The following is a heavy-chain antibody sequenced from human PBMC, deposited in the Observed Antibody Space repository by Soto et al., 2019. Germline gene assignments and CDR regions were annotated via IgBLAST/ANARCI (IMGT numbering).Heavy chain of an antibody. V-gene: IGHV3-74*01. CDR2: SNGAGSDT. CDR1: GFSVSGYW. Sequence: EVQLVESGGGLLQPGGSLRLSCVAYGFSVSGYWMHWVRQGPGKGLEWVSRSNGAGSDTSYAESVKGRLTISRDNAKDALYLQVNKLRVEDAAVYYCTRGASGYGNFDSLGQGTQVTVSS. CDR3: TRGASGYGNFDS. D-gene: IGHD5-12*01. J-gene: IGHJ4*02.